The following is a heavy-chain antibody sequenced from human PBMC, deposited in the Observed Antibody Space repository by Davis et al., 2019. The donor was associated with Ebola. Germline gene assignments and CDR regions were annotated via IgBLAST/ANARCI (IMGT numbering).Heavy chain of an antibody. V-gene: IGHV3-30*03. CDR2: ISYDGSNK. CDR1: GFTFSSYG. D-gene: IGHD1-1*01. CDR3: TVEPFDY. Sequence: PLETLSLTCAASGFTFSSYGMHWVRQAPGKGLEWVAVISYDGSNKYYADSVKGRFTISRDNSKNTLYLQMNSLRAEDTAVYYCTVEPFDYWGQGTLVTVSS. J-gene: IGHJ4*02.